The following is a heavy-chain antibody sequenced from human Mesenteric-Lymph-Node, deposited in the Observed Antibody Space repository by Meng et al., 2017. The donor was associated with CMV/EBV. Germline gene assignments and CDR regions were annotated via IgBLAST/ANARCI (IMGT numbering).Heavy chain of an antibody. J-gene: IGHJ4*02. CDR1: GFTFDDYA. V-gene: IGHV3-9*01. CDR3: TRQSAAFDY. CDR2: ISWNSGSI. Sequence: SLKISCAASGFTFDDYAMHWVRQAPGKGLEWVSGISWNSGSIGYADSVKGRFTISRDNSKNTLYLQMNSLRVGDTAVYYCTRQSAAFDYWGRGTLVTVSS. D-gene: IGHD6-25*01.